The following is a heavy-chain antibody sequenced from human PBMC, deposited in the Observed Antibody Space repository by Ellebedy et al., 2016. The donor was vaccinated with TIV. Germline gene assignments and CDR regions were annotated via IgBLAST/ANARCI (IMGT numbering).Heavy chain of an antibody. Sequence: AASVKVSCKTSGYTFTRYAIHWVRQAPGQSPEWMGWINVVNAKTKFSEKFQGRVTITGVTPASTAYMELSSLTSEDTAVYYCARGSAEGRAFDYWGQGTLVTVSS. CDR1: GYTFTRYA. V-gene: IGHV1-3*01. J-gene: IGHJ4*02. CDR2: INVVNAKT. D-gene: IGHD3-10*01. CDR3: ARGSAEGRAFDY.